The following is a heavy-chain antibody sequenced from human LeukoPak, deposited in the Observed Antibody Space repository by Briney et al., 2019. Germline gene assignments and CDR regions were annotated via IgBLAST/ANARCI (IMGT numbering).Heavy chain of an antibody. J-gene: IGHJ4*02. CDR3: ANLGYSD. CDR2: IKNDGSDK. CDR1: GFSFSAAW. V-gene: IGHV3-7*01. D-gene: IGHD5-12*01. Sequence: GGSLRLSCAASGFSFSAAWMTWVRQAPGKGLEWVATIKNDGSDKYYVDSVKGRFTLSRDNAKNSVYLQMNSLRVEDTAVYYCANLGYSDGGQGTLVTVSS.